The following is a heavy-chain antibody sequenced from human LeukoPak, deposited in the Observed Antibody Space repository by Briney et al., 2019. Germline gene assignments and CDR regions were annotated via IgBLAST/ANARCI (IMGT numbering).Heavy chain of an antibody. Sequence: SETLSLTCTVSGGSISSYYWSWIRQPPGKGLEWIGYIYYSGSTNYNPSLKSRVTISVDTFKNQFSLKLSSVTAADTAVYYCARHRRPTTCYYDSSGYYLNAFDIWGQGTMVTVSS. CDR1: GGSISSYY. V-gene: IGHV4-59*08. D-gene: IGHD3-22*01. J-gene: IGHJ3*02. CDR2: IYYSGST. CDR3: ARHRRPTTCYYDSSGYYLNAFDI.